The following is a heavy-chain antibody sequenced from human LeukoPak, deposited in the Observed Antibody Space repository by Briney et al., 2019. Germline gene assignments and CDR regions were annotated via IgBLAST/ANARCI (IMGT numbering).Heavy chain of an antibody. V-gene: IGHV3-9*01. Sequence: PGGSLRLSCAASGFTFDDYAMHWVRQAPGKGLEWVSGISWNSGSIGYADSVKGRFTISRDNAKNSLYLQMNSLRAEDTALYYCAKDPKYYYDSSGYYFDYWGQGTLVTVSS. CDR2: ISWNSGSI. CDR3: AKDPKYYYDSSGYYFDY. CDR1: GFTFDDYA. J-gene: IGHJ4*02. D-gene: IGHD3-22*01.